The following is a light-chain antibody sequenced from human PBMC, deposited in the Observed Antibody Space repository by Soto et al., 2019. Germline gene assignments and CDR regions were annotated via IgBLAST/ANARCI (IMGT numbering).Light chain of an antibody. J-gene: IGKJ3*01. Sequence: DIQMTQSPSSLSASVGDRVTITCRASQGISNYIAWYQQKPGKAPKLLISAASTLQSGVPSRFSGSGSGTDVTLTISSLQPEYVATYFCQKYNSVPLFGPGTKVDIK. CDR1: QGISNY. CDR2: AAS. CDR3: QKYNSVPL. V-gene: IGKV1-27*01.